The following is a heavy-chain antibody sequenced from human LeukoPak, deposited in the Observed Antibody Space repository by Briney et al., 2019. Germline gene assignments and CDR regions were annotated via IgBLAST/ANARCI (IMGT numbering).Heavy chain of an antibody. CDR3: ARTPLSSLMITFGGVIARTGLHFDY. CDR1: GFTFSSYA. CDR2: ISGSGGST. J-gene: IGHJ4*02. Sequence: GGSLRLSCAASGFTFSSYAMSWVRQAPGKGLEWVSAISGSGGSTYYADSVKGRFTISRDNAKNSLYLQMNSLRAEDTAVYYCARTPLSSLMITFGGVIARTGLHFDYWGQGTLVTVSS. D-gene: IGHD3-16*02. V-gene: IGHV3-23*01.